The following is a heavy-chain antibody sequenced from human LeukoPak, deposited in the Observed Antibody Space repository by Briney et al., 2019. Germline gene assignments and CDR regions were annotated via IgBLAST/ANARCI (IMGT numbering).Heavy chain of an antibody. CDR2: ISGGGGST. V-gene: IGHV3-23*01. J-gene: IGHJ4*02. D-gene: IGHD1-7*01. Sequence: GGSLRLSCAASGSTFRNYVMSWVRQAPGKGLEWVSTISGGGGSTYYADSVKGRFTISRDNSKNTLYLQMNSLRAEDTAVFYCAKEYNWNYEYWGQGTLVTVSS. CDR3: AKEYNWNYEY. CDR1: GSTFRNYV.